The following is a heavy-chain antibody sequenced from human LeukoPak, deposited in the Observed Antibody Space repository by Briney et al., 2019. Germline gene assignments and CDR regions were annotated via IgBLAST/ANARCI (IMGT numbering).Heavy chain of an antibody. CDR3: ARGSRNYYDTSGYYPA. CDR2: ISSSGTTI. J-gene: IGHJ4*02. Sequence: LSLTCAVYGGSFSGYYWSWIRQPPGKGLEWVSFISSSGTTIHYADSVKGRFTISRDNAKNSLYLQMNSLRAEDTAIYYCARGSRNYYDTSGYYPAWGQGTLVTVSS. CDR1: GGSFSGYY. V-gene: IGHV3-11*01. D-gene: IGHD3-22*01.